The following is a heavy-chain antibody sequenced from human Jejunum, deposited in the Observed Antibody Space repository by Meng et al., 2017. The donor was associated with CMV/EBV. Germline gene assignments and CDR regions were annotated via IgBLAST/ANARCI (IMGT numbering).Heavy chain of an antibody. Sequence: WGWVRQAPGKGLEWIGSLHYSGITYYNPSLKSRVTMSADASKNEFSLRLSSMTVADTALYYCVRDNRFLDLLSGRCEGSWPCNYFDRWGQGTLVTVSS. D-gene: IGHD3/OR15-3a*01. V-gene: IGHV4-39*07. J-gene: IGHJ4*02. CDR3: VRDNRFLDLLSGRCEGSWPCNYFDR. CDR2: LHYSGIT.